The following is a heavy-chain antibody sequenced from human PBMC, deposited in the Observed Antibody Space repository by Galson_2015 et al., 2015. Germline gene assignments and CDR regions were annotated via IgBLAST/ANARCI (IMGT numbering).Heavy chain of an antibody. CDR3: AREQRWLGMDSNYYYYYMDV. Sequence: SLRLSCAASGFTVSDNYMSWVRQAPGGGLEWVSVIYSGGSTYYADSVKGRFSISRDNSKNTLYLQMNSLRAEDTAVYYCAREQRWLGMDSNYYYYYMDVWGKGTTVTVSS. J-gene: IGHJ6*03. V-gene: IGHV3-53*01. D-gene: IGHD3-22*01. CDR1: GFTVSDNY. CDR2: IYSGGST.